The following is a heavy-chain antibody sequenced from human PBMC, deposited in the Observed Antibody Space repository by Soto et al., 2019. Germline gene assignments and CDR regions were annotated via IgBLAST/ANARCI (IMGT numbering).Heavy chain of an antibody. V-gene: IGHV3-23*01. CDR2: ISGSGGST. Sequence: GGSLRLSCAASGFTFSSYAMSWVRQAPGKGLEWVSAISGSGGSTYYAGSVKGRFTISRDNSKNTLYLQMNSLRAEDTAVYYCAKVYYGSGSYYNNYYYYGMDVWGQGTTVTVSS. CDR3: AKVYYGSGSYYNNYYYYGMDV. D-gene: IGHD3-10*01. J-gene: IGHJ6*02. CDR1: GFTFSSYA.